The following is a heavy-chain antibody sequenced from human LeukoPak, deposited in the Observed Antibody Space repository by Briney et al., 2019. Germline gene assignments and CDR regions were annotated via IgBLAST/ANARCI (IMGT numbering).Heavy chain of an antibody. D-gene: IGHD5-24*01. CDR2: ISSSSSYI. CDR3: AGENYPRGCGY. V-gene: IGHV3-21*01. J-gene: IGHJ4*02. Sequence: GGSLRLSCAASRFTFSSYSMNWVRQAPGKGLEWVSSISSSSSYIYYAVSVKGRFTISRDNAKNSLYLQMNSLRAEDTAVYYCAGENYPRGCGYWGQGTLVTVSS. CDR1: RFTFSSYS.